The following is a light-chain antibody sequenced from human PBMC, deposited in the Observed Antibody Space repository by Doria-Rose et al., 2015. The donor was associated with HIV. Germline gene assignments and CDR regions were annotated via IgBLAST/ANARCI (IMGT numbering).Light chain of an antibody. CDR2: WAS. Sequence: VLTQSPESLGMSLGEWVTLNCKSNQSLLYTSKNYLAWYQQKPGQPPKLLIYWASTRQSGVPARFSGSGSGTDFTLTISSLEAEDVAVYYCQQYYDTPSFGPGTTVDIK. J-gene: IGKJ3*01. CDR1: QSLLYTSKNY. CDR3: QQYYDTPS. V-gene: IGKV4-1*01.